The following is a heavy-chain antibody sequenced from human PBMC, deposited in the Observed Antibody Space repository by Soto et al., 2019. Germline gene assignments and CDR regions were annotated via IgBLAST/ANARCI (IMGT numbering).Heavy chain of an antibody. CDR1: GYTFTIYY. CDR2: INTSGGSP. CDR3: ARVGRHSAYYYYYGMDV. V-gene: IGHV1-46*01. J-gene: IGHJ6*02. Sequence: QVQLVQSGAEVKKPGASVKVSCKAFGYTFTIYYIHWVRQAPGQGLEWMGVINTSGGSPTYAQKFQDRVTMTRDTSTSTVYMELSSLRSEDTAVYYCARVGRHSAYYYYYGMDVWGQGTTVTVSS.